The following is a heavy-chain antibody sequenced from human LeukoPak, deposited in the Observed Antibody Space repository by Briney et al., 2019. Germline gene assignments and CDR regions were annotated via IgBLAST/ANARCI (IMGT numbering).Heavy chain of an antibody. CDR1: GYSISSGY. J-gene: IGHJ2*01. D-gene: IGHD4-17*01. V-gene: IGHV3-30*18. Sequence: LSLTCTVSGYSISSGYYWGWIRQPPGKGLEWVAVISYDGSNKYYADSMKGRFTISRDNSKNTLYLQMYSLRPDDTAFYYCAKDLGDYGDQAGHWYFDLWGRGTLVTVSS. CDR2: ISYDGSNK. CDR3: AKDLGDYGDQAGHWYFDL.